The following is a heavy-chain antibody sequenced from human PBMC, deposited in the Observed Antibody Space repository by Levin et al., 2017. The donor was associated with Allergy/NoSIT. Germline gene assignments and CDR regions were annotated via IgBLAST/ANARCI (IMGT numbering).Heavy chain of an antibody. CDR3: AKDERIQLWRGPCNY. Sequence: GGSLRLSCAASGFTFSSYGMHWVRQAPGKGLEWVAVISYDGSNKYYADSVKGRFTISRDNSKNTLYLQMNSLRAEDTAVYYCAKDERIQLWRGPCNYWGQGTLVTVSS. V-gene: IGHV3-30*18. J-gene: IGHJ4*02. CDR1: GFTFSSYG. D-gene: IGHD5-18*01. CDR2: ISYDGSNK.